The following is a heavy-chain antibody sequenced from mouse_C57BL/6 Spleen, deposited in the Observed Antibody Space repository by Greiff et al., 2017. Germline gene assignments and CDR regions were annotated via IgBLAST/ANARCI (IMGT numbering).Heavy chain of an antibody. D-gene: IGHD1-1*01. CDR2: IYPSDSET. J-gene: IGHJ3*01. V-gene: IGHV1-61*01. CDR3: ARHYGSRFAY. CDR1: GYTFTSYW. Sequence: QVQLQQPGAELVRPGSSVKLSCKASGYTFTSYWMDWVKQRPGQGLEWIGNIYPSDSETHYNQKFKDKATLTVDKSSSTAYMQLSSLTSEDSAVYYCARHYGSRFAYWGQGTLVTVSA.